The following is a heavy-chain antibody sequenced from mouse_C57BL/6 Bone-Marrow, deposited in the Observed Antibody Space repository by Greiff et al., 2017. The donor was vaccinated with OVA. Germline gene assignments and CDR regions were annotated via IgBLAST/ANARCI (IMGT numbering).Heavy chain of an antibody. CDR1: GYTFTSYW. Sequence: QVQLQQPGPELVKPGASVKLSCKASGYTFTSYWMHWVKQRPGQGLEWIGNINPSNGGTNYNEKFKSKATLTVDKSSSTAYMQLSSLTSEDSAVYYCAREGGNYWYFDVWGTGTTVTVSS. V-gene: IGHV1-53*01. CDR3: AREGGNYWYFDV. J-gene: IGHJ1*03. D-gene: IGHD2-1*01. CDR2: INPSNGGT.